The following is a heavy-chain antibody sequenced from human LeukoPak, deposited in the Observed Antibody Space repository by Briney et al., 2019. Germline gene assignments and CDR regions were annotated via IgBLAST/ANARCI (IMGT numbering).Heavy chain of an antibody. CDR3: ARRTEHIVVVTAIESKNYYMDV. V-gene: IGHV4-39*07. J-gene: IGHJ6*03. CDR1: GGSISSSSYY. Sequence: PSETLSLTCTVSGGSISSSSYYWGWIRQPPGKGLEWIGEINHSGSTNYNPSLKSRVTISVDTSKNQFSLKLSSVTAADTAVYYCARRTEHIVVVTAIESKNYYMDVWGKGTTVTISS. D-gene: IGHD2-21*02. CDR2: INHSGST.